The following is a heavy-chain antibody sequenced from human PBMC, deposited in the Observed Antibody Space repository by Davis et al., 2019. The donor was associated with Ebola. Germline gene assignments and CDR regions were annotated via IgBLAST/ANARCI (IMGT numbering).Heavy chain of an antibody. J-gene: IGHJ4*02. D-gene: IGHD5-12*01. CDR2: IYYSGST. CDR3: AGAGATIGLAAY. Sequence: PSETLSLTCTVSGGSISSYYWSWIRQPPGKGLEWIGYIYYSGSTNYNPSLKSRVTISVDTSKNQFSLKLSSVTAADTAVYYCAGAGATIGLAAYWGQGTLVTVSS. V-gene: IGHV4-59*01. CDR1: GGSISSYY.